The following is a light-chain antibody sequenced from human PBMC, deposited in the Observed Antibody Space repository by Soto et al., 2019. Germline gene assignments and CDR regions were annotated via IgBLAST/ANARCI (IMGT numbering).Light chain of an antibody. CDR1: SSNIGSNA. CDR3: AAWDDSLNGVV. CDR2: NNN. V-gene: IGLV1-44*01. J-gene: IGLJ2*01. Sequence: QSVLAQPPSASGTPGQRVTISCSGSSSNIGSNAVNWYQEIPGTAPKLLIYNNNQRPSGVPDRFSGSKSGTSASLAISGLQSEDEGDYYCAAWDDSLNGVVFGGGTQLTV.